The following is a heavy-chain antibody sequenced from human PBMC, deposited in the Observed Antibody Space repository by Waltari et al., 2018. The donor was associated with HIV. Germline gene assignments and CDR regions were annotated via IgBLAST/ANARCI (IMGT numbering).Heavy chain of an antibody. CDR3: ARAISVAWSPVYMDV. CDR2: VYNSGST. V-gene: IGHV4-59*01. J-gene: IGHJ6*03. D-gene: IGHD2-15*01. CDR1: RASLSTYY. Sequence: QVQLQESGPGLVKPSETLSLTCTVSRASLSTYYWSWIRQSPGEGLEWIWYVYNSGSTNYNRSRKSRVTISVDTFKNQFSLKMTSVTAADTAVYFCARAISVAWSPVYMDVWGKGTKVTVSS.